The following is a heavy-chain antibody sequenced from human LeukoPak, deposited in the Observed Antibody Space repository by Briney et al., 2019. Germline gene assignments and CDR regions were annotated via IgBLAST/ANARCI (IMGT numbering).Heavy chain of an antibody. J-gene: IGHJ4*02. Sequence: PGGSLRLSCTASGFSFSDNFMGWIRQAPGKCLEWVSYINSGGDTIHYLDAVKGRFSISRDNSKRSLYLQMSRLKVDDTAVYYCARGGYGWTFKQWGQGTLVSVSS. CDR1: GFSFSDNF. CDR2: INSGGDTI. D-gene: IGHD5-18*01. CDR3: ARGGYGWTFKQ. V-gene: IGHV3-11*01.